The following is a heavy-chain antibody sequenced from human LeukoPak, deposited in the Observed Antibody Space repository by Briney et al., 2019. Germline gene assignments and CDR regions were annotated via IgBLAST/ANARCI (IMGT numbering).Heavy chain of an antibody. CDR2: FWYDGSNK. V-gene: IGHV3-33*01. D-gene: IGHD3-9*01. J-gene: IGHJ6*02. Sequence: GGSLRLSCAASGFTFSSYGMHWVRQAPGKGLEWVAVFWYDGSNKYYADSVKGRFTISRDNSKNTLYLQMNSLRAEDTAVYYCARDPPSYDILIGYLNGMDVWGQGTTVTVS. CDR1: GFTFSSYG. CDR3: ARDPPSYDILIGYLNGMDV.